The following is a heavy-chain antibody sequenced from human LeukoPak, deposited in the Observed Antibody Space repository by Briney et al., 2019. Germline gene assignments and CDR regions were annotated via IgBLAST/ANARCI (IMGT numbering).Heavy chain of an antibody. CDR1: GFTFSSYG. CDR2: IRYDGSNK. J-gene: IGHJ4*02. Sequence: GGSLRLSCTASGFTFSSYGMHWVRQAPGKGLEWVAFIRYDGSNKYYADSVKGRFTISRDNSKNTLYLQMNSLRAEDTAVYYCAKDLRIQLWGDYWGQGTLVTVSS. V-gene: IGHV3-30*02. CDR3: AKDLRIQLWGDY. D-gene: IGHD5-18*01.